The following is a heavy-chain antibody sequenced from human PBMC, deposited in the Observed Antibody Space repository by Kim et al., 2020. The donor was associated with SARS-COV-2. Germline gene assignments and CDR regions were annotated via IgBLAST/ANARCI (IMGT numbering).Heavy chain of an antibody. Sequence: TKYSQKFQGRVPITRDPSASTAYMELSSLRSEDTAVYYCARGFSSGWLNPWGQGTLVTVSS. CDR3: ARGFSSGWLNP. D-gene: IGHD6-19*01. J-gene: IGHJ5*02. CDR2: T. V-gene: IGHV1-3*01.